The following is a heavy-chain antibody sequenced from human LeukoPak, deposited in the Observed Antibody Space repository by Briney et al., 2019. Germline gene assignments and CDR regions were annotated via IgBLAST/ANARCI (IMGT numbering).Heavy chain of an antibody. Sequence: QAGGSLRLSCTASGFTFGDYAMSWIRQVPGKGLEWVGFIRSKAYGETADYAASVKGRFTISRDDSKAIAYLQMNSLKTEDTAVYHCTRDRGAYNLYDYWGQGTLVTVSS. J-gene: IGHJ4*02. D-gene: IGHD1-1*01. CDR2: IRSKAYGETA. CDR1: GFTFGDYA. CDR3: TRDRGAYNLYDY. V-gene: IGHV3-49*03.